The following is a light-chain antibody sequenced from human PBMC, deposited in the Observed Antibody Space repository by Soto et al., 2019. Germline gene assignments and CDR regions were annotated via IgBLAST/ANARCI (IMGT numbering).Light chain of an antibody. Sequence: QSALTQPASVSGSPGQSITISCTGTSSDVGGYNYVSWYQQHPGKAPKVMIYDVSNRPSGVSNRFSGSKSGNTASLTISGLPAEDEADYFCSSYTSSSSLVFGGGTKLTVL. CDR1: SSDVGGYNY. J-gene: IGLJ2*01. CDR2: DVS. CDR3: SSYTSSSSLV. V-gene: IGLV2-14*01.